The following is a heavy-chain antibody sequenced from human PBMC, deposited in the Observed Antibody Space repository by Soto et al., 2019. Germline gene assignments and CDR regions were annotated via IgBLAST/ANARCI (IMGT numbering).Heavy chain of an antibody. CDR1: GFTFSSYG. J-gene: IGHJ4*02. CDR3: AKDLGITMVRGVIGY. Sequence: GGSLRLSCAASGFTFSSYGMHWVRQAPGKGLEWVAVISYDGSNKYYADSVKGRFTISRDNSKNTLYLQMNSLRAEDTAVYYCAKDLGITMVRGVIGYWGQGTLVTVSS. D-gene: IGHD3-10*01. CDR2: ISYDGSNK. V-gene: IGHV3-30*18.